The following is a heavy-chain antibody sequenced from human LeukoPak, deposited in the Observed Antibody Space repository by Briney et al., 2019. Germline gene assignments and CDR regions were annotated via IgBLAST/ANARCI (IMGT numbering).Heavy chain of an antibody. CDR2: MNPNSGNT. V-gene: IGHV1-8*03. CDR3: ARDRPRAVAGTFDY. D-gene: IGHD6-19*01. Sequence: ASVKVSCKASGYTFTSYDINWVRQATGQGLEWMGWMNPNSGNTGYAQKFQGRVTITRNTSISTAYMELSRLRSDDTAVYYCARDRPRAVAGTFDYWGQGTLVTVSS. CDR1: GYTFTSYD. J-gene: IGHJ4*02.